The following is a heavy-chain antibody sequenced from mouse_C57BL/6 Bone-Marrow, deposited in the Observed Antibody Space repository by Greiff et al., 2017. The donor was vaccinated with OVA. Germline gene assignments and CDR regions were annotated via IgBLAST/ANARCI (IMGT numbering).Heavy chain of an antibody. CDR3: ARNNYGSSYPRYFDV. CDR1: GFSLTSYA. Sequence: VKVEESGPGLVAPSQSLSITCTVSGFSLTSYAISWVRQPPGKGLEWLGVIWTGGGTNYNSALKSRLSISKDNSKSQVFLKMNSLQTDDTARYYCARNNYGSSYPRYFDVWGTGTTVTVSS. V-gene: IGHV2-9-1*01. J-gene: IGHJ1*03. CDR2: IWTGGGT. D-gene: IGHD1-1*01.